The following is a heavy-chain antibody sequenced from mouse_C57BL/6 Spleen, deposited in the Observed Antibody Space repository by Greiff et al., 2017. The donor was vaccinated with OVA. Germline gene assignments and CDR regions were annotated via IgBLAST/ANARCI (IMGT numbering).Heavy chain of an antibody. D-gene: IGHD1-1*01. J-gene: IGHJ1*03. CDR3: TGRLLGGYFDV. CDR1: GFTFSNYW. V-gene: IGHV6-3*01. Sequence: EVKLMESGGGLVQPGGSMKLSCVASGFTFSNYWMNWVRQSPEKGLEWVAQIRLKSDNYATHYAESVKGRFTISRDDSKSSVYLQMNNLRAEDTGIYYCTGRLLGGYFDVWGTGTTVTVSS. CDR2: IRLKSDNYAT.